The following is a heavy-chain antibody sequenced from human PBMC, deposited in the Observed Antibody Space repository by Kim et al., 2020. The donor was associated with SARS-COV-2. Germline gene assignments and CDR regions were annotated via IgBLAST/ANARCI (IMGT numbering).Heavy chain of an antibody. CDR1: GFTFSDYY. CDR3: ARARGDIVLVVYAIAFFDY. J-gene: IGHJ4*02. Sequence: GGSLRHSCAASGFTFSDYYMSWIRQAPGKGLEWVSYISSSGSTIYYADSVKGRFTISRDNAKNSLYLQMNSLRAEDTAVYYCARARGDIVLVVYAIAFFDYWGQGTLVTVSS. CDR2: ISSSGSTI. D-gene: IGHD2-8*02. V-gene: IGHV3-11*01.